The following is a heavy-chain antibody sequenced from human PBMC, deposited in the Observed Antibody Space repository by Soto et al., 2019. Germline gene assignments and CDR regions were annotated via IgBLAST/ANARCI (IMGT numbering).Heavy chain of an antibody. J-gene: IGHJ3*02. Sequence: QVQLQESGPGLVKPSETLSLTCTVSGGSISSYYWSWIRQPPGKGLEWIGYIYYSGSTNYNPSLKSRVTISVDTSKNQFSLKLSSVTAADTAVYYCARVDDILTGYYDAFDIWGQGTMVIVSS. V-gene: IGHV4-59*01. D-gene: IGHD3-9*01. CDR3: ARVDDILTGYYDAFDI. CDR2: IYYSGST. CDR1: GGSISSYY.